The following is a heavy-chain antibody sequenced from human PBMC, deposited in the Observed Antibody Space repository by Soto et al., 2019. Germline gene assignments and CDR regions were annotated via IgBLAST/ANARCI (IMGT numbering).Heavy chain of an antibody. CDR2: IYPSGST. V-gene: IGHV4-4*07. J-gene: IGHJ4*02. CDR3: VRGRSYSVYDF. CDR1: GGSISGHS. D-gene: IGHD5-12*01. Sequence: SETLSLTCTVSGGSISGHSWVWIRQPAGKGLEWIGHIYPSGSTSYNPSLRSRVTMSLDTSTNKIFLNLTSVTAADTAVFYCVRGRSYSVYDFWGPGTLVTVSS.